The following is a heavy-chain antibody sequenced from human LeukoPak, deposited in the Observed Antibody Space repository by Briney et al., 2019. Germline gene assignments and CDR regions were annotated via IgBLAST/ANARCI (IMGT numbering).Heavy chain of an antibody. CDR2: TYAGGST. D-gene: IGHD3-3*01. CDR1: EFSVSSNY. J-gene: IGHJ4*02. CDR3: AGSGYDFWSGYYAGPFDY. Sequence: GGSLRLSCAASEFSVSSNYMSWVRQAPGKGLEWVSVTYAGGSTYYADSVKGRFTISRDNSKNTLYLEMNSLRAEDTAVYYCAGSGYDFWSGYYAGPFDYWGQGTLVTVSS. V-gene: IGHV3-53*01.